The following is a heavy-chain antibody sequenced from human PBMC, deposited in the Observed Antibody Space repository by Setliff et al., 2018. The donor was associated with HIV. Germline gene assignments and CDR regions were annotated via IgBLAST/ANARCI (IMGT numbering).Heavy chain of an antibody. J-gene: IGHJ4*02. Sequence: SETLSLTCAVYGGSFSGYYWSWIRQPPGKGLEWIGEINHSGSTNYNPSLKSRVTISVDTSKNQFSLKLSSVTAADTAVYYCARGDTAMEYYFDYWGQGTLVTVS. CDR1: GGSFSGYY. D-gene: IGHD5-18*01. V-gene: IGHV4-34*01. CDR3: ARGDTAMEYYFDY. CDR2: INHSGST.